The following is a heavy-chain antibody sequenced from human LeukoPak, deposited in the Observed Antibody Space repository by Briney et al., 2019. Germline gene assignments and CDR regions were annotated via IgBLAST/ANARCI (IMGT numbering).Heavy chain of an antibody. J-gene: IGHJ4*02. D-gene: IGHD2-2*01. CDR2: VSSGGDRT. CDR3: ASCGGYCSITSCYVLYY. CDR1: GFTFSSYD. V-gene: IGHV3-23*01. Sequence: GGSLRLSCAASGFTFSSYDMSWVRQAPGKGLQWVSAVSSGGDRTYYADSVKGRFSISRDNSKNTLYLQMNGLSADYTPGYYFASCGGYCSITSCYVLYYSGQGGLVTVSS.